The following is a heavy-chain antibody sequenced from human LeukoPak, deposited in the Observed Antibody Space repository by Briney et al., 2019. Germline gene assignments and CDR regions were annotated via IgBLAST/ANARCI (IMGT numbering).Heavy chain of an antibody. Sequence: SETLSLTCAVYGGSFSGYYWSWIRQPPGKGLERIGEINHSGSTNYNPSLKSRVTISVDTSKNQFSLKLSSVTAADTAVYYCASVYYYGSGIPWGQGTLVTVSS. CDR2: INHSGST. J-gene: IGHJ5*02. D-gene: IGHD3-10*01. V-gene: IGHV4-34*01. CDR1: GGSFSGYY. CDR3: ASVYYYGSGIP.